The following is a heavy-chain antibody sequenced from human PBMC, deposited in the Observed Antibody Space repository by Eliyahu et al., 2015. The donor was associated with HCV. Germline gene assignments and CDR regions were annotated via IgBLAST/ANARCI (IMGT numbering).Heavy chain of an antibody. V-gene: IGHV3-30-3*01. CDR3: ARDGYYDFWSGFYPNYGMDV. J-gene: IGHJ6*02. CDR1: GFTFSXYA. D-gene: IGHD3-3*01. CDR2: ISYDGSNK. Sequence: QVQLVESGGGVVQPGRSLRLSCAAXGFTFSXYAMHWVRQAPGKGLEWVAVISYDGSNKYYADSVKGRFTISRDNSKNTLYLQMNSLRAEDTAVYYCARDGYYDFWSGFYPNYGMDVWGQGTTVTVSS.